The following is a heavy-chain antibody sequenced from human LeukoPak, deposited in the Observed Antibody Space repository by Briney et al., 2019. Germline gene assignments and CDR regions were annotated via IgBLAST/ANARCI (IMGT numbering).Heavy chain of an antibody. CDR3: AREGGGYCTNGVCYRGEDYYYYMDV. Sequence: ASVKVSCTASGYTFTSYYMHWVRQAPGQGLEWMGIINPSGGSTSYTQKFQGRVTMTRDMSTSTVYMELSSLRAEDTAVYYCAREGGGYCTNGVCYRGEDYYYYMDVWGKGTTDTVS. J-gene: IGHJ6*03. CDR2: INPSGGST. CDR1: GYTFTSYY. V-gene: IGHV1-46*01. D-gene: IGHD2-8*01.